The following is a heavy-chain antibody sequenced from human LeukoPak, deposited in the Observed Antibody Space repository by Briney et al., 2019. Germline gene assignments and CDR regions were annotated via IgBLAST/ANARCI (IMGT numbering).Heavy chain of an antibody. Sequence: SETLSLTCTVPGGSISSYYWSWIRQPPGKGLEWIGYIYYSGSTNYNPSLKSRVTISVDTSKNQFSLKLSSVTAADTAVYYWARGPPGIAAAGTGYYYGMDVWGQGTTVTVSS. D-gene: IGHD6-13*01. J-gene: IGHJ6*02. CDR2: IYYSGST. V-gene: IGHV4-59*01. CDR1: GGSISSYY. CDR3: ARGPPGIAAAGTGYYYGMDV.